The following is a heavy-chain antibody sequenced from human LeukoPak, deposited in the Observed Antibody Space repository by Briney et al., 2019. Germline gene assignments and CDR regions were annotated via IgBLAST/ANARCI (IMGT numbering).Heavy chain of an antibody. CDR2: IYYSGST. CDR1: DYSISSGYF. V-gene: IGHV4-59*01. CDR3: ARDTGHSSSWYVDY. J-gene: IGHJ4*02. Sequence: SETLSLTCVASDYSISSGYFWGWIRRPPGKGLEWIGYIYYSGSTNYNPSLKSRVSISVDTSKNQFSLKLRSVTAADTAVYYCARDTGHSSSWYVDYWGQGTLVTVSS. D-gene: IGHD6-13*01.